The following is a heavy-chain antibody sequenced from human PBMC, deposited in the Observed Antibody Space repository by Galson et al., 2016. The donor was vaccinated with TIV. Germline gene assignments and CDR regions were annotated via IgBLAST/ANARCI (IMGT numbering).Heavy chain of an antibody. Sequence: SLRLSCAASGFHFSTYWMHWVRQVPGKGLLWVARINGDGSDRDYAESVEGRFTISRDNARNTLYLQLNRLRAEDTALYFCARALDYFQSSAYSYRIEFYYYPMDFWGQGTTVTVSS. D-gene: IGHD2-15*01. J-gene: IGHJ6*02. CDR3: ARALDYFQSSAYSYRIEFYYYPMDF. CDR2: INGDGSDR. V-gene: IGHV3-74*01. CDR1: GFHFSTYW.